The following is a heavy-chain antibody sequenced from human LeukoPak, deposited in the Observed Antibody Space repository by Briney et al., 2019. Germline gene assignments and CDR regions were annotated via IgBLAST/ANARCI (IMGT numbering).Heavy chain of an antibody. V-gene: IGHV3-74*01. Sequence: GGSLRLSCAASGFTFGSYWTHWVRQAPGKGLVWVSRINTDGGSTTYADSVKGRFTISRDNAKNTLYLQMNSLRAEDTAVYYCGRGFSIVPAGIPDYWGLGTLVTVSS. J-gene: IGHJ4*02. D-gene: IGHD2-2*02. CDR2: INTDGGST. CDR1: GFTFGSYW. CDR3: GRGFSIVPAGIPDY.